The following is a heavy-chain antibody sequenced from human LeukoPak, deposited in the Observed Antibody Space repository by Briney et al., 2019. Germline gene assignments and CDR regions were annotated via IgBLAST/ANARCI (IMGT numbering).Heavy chain of an antibody. V-gene: IGHV4-30-4*08. Sequence: PSQTLSLTCTVSGGSISSGDFYWSWIRQPPGKGLEWIGYIYYSGSTYYNPSLKSRVTMSVDTSKNQFSLKLSSVTAADTAVYYCAAPLPPLGFDPWGQGTLVTVSS. J-gene: IGHJ5*02. CDR1: GGSISSGDFY. CDR3: AAPLPPLGFDP. CDR2: IYYSGST.